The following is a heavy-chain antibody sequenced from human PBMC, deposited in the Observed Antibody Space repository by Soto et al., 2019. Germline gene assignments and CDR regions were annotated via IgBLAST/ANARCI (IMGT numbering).Heavy chain of an antibody. J-gene: IGHJ3*02. CDR3: GKDIGREMHAFDI. CDR2: MSWSSVNI. V-gene: IGHV3-9*01. CDR1: GFGFGGYS. Sequence: GGSLRLSCVASGFGFGGYSIHWVRQGPWKGLEWVSGMSWSSVNIGYADSVKGRFTISRDNAKNSLYLQMNSLSAEDTALYYCGKDIGREMHAFDILGQGTMV.